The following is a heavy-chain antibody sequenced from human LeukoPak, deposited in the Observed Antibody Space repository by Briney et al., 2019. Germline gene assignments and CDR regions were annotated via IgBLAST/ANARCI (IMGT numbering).Heavy chain of an antibody. V-gene: IGHV3-30-3*01. Sequence: PGRSLRLSCAASGFTFSSYVMHWVRQAPGKGLEWVTVISKDGSNQYYADSVKGRFTISRDNSKNTLYLQMSSLRGDDTALYYCARDHPTVTDAFDIWGQGTMVTVFS. CDR1: GFTFSSYV. CDR2: ISKDGSNQ. D-gene: IGHD4-17*01. J-gene: IGHJ3*02. CDR3: ARDHPTVTDAFDI.